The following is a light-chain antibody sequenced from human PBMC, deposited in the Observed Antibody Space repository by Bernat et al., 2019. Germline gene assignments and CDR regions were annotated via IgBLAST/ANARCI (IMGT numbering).Light chain of an antibody. J-gene: IGKJ4*01. CDR1: HDIYNY. CDR2: AAS. V-gene: IGKV1-12*01. Sequence: DIQMTQSPSSVSASVGDRVTITCRASHDIYNYLAWYQRKPGKAPHLLIYAASSLQGGVPSRFRGSASGSTYTLTIPRLQPEDLATYYCQQTYTFPLTFGGGTKVEIK. CDR3: QQTYTFPLT.